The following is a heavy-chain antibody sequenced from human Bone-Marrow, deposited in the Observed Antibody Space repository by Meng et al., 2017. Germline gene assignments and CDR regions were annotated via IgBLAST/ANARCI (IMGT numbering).Heavy chain of an antibody. V-gene: IGHV4-34*01. Sequence: QVQLQQWGAGLLKPSETLSLTCAVYGGSFRGYYWSWIRQPPGKGLEWIGEINHSGSTNYNPSLKSRVTISVDTSKNQFSLKLSSVTAADTAVYYCARGVVRNWNYLPWGQGTLVTVSS. D-gene: IGHD1-7*01. CDR3: ARGVVRNWNYLP. J-gene: IGHJ5*02. CDR1: GGSFRGYY. CDR2: INHSGST.